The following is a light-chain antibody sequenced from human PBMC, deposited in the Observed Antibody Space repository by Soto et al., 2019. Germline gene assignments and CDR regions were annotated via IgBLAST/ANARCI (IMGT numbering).Light chain of an antibody. V-gene: IGLV2-14*03. CDR2: HVS. CDR3: SYYTSSTILYV. CDR1: SSDIGGYNY. J-gene: IGLJ1*01. Sequence: QSALTQPASVSGSPGQSIIISCTGTSSDIGGYNYVSWYQHHPGKAPKLMIYHVSDRPSGVSDRFSGSKSGNTASLTISGLRAEDEADYYCSYYTSSTILYVFGTGTKVTVL.